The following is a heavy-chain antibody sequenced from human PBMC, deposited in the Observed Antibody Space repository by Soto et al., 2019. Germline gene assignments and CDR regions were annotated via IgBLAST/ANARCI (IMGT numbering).Heavy chain of an antibody. CDR2: INWNGGST. CDR1: GFTFDDYG. V-gene: IGHV3-20*04. D-gene: IGHD3-22*01. Sequence: PGGSLRLSCAASGFTFDDYGMSWVRQAPGKGLEWVSGINWNGGSTGYADSVKGRFTISRDNAKNSLYLQMNSLRAEDTALYYCASGYPGYYYDSSGYYHEAFDIWGQGTMVTVSS. CDR3: ASGYPGYYYDSSGYYHEAFDI. J-gene: IGHJ3*02.